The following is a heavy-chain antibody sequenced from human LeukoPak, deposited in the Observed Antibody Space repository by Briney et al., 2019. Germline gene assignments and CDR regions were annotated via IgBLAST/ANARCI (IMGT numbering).Heavy chain of an antibody. Sequence: ASVKVSCKASGYTFTSYGISWVRQAPGQGLEWMGWISAYNGNIKYAQKLQGRITMTTDTSTSTAYMELRSLRSDDTAVYYCARDCSGGSCYDGVDYWGQGTLVTVSS. J-gene: IGHJ4*02. V-gene: IGHV1-18*01. CDR1: GYTFTSYG. CDR3: ARDCSGGSCYDGVDY. D-gene: IGHD2-15*01. CDR2: ISAYNGNI.